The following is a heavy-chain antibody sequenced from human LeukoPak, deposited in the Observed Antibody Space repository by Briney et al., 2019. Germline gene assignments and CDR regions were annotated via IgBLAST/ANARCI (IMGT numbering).Heavy chain of an antibody. D-gene: IGHD3-3*01. CDR2: INHSGST. J-gene: IGHJ5*02. CDR3: ARGLPFWSGYYNWFDP. Sequence: SETLSLTCAVYGGSFSGYYWSWIRQPPGKGLEWIGEINHSGSTNYNPSLKSRVTISVDTSKNQFSLKLSSVTAADTAVYYCARGLPFWSGYYNWFDPWGQGTLVTVSS. CDR1: GGSFSGYY. V-gene: IGHV4-34*01.